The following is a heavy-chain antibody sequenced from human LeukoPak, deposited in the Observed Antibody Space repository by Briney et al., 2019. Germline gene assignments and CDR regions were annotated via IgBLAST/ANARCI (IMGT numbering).Heavy chain of an antibody. CDR2: ISYDGSNK. CDR1: GFTFSSYA. J-gene: IGHJ4*02. CDR3: ARSVQQLAYYFDY. Sequence: PGGSLRLSCAASGFTFSSYAMHWVRQAPGKGLEGVAVISYDGSNKYYADSVKGRFTISRDNSKNTLYLQMNSLRAEDTAVYYCARSVQQLAYYFDYWGQGTLVTVSS. D-gene: IGHD6-13*01. V-gene: IGHV3-30-3*01.